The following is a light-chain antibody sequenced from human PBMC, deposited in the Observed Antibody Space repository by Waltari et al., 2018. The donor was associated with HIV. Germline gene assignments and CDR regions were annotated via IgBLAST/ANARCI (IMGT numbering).Light chain of an antibody. CDR1: QNVDDK. Sequence: TQSPATTSVSPGGRVPASCRASQNVDDKLAWYQQKPGQSPRLRIYHPSVRAAGVPTRFGGAGSATNFTLTITSLQSEDFALYFCQQYHHWPPLTFGGGSRVELK. J-gene: IGKJ4*01. CDR3: QQYHHWPPLT. CDR2: HPS. V-gene: IGKV3D-15*01.